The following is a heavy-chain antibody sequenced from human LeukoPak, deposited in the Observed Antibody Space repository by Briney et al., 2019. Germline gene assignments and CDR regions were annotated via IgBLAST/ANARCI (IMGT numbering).Heavy chain of an antibody. CDR1: GYSFTNYG. Sequence: ASVKVSCKTSGYSFTNYGITWVRQAPGQGLEWMGWISGYNSKPFYAQNFQGRVTMTTDTSTSTVYMELRSLRSDDTAVYYCARVGGYYPSHWYFDLWGRGTLVTVSS. CDR2: ISGYNSKP. D-gene: IGHD3-22*01. CDR3: ARVGGYYPSHWYFDL. V-gene: IGHV1-18*01. J-gene: IGHJ2*01.